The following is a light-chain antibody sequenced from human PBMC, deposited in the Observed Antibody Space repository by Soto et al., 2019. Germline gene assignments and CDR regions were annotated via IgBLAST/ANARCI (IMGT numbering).Light chain of an antibody. V-gene: IGKV1-6*01. Sequence: AVQMTQSPSSLSASVGDRVTITCRASQGVGNDLAWYQQRPGKGPNLLIFHASTLQSGVPSRFSGSGSGTDFTLTISGLQPEDSATYYCLQDNYNPLTFGGGTKVAIK. CDR1: QGVGND. CDR2: HAS. J-gene: IGKJ4*01. CDR3: LQDNYNPLT.